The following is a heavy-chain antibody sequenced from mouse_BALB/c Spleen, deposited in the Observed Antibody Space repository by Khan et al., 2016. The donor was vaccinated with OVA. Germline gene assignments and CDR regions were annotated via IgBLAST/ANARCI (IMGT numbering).Heavy chain of an antibody. CDR2: ISYSGST. Sequence: EVQLQESGPGLVKPSQSLSLTCTVSGYSITSGYDWNWIRQFPGNKLEWMGYISYSGSTNYNPSLKSRISITRDTSKNQFFLQLNSVTTEDIAAYYCAKTARIDYWGKGTTLTVSS. D-gene: IGHD1-2*01. CDR1: GYSITSGYD. V-gene: IGHV3-2*02. CDR3: AKTARIDY. J-gene: IGHJ2*01.